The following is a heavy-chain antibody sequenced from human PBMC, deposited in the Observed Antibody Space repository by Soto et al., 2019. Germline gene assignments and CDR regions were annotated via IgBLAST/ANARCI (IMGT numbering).Heavy chain of an antibody. CDR1: GFTFYSYT. Sequence: GGSLRLSCAASGFTFYSYTMNWVRQAPGKGLEWVSFISSSSIYIYYADSVKGRFTISRDNAKNSLYLQMNSLRAEDTAVYYCARQSLGNIRLRGFDYWGQGALVTVSS. J-gene: IGHJ4*02. V-gene: IGHV3-21*01. CDR2: ISSSSIYI. D-gene: IGHD1-1*01. CDR3: ARQSLGNIRLRGFDY.